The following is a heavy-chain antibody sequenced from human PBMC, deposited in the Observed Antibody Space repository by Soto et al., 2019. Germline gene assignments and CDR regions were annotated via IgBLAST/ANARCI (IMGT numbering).Heavy chain of an antibody. CDR1: GYPFFTND. CDR2: ISTYSGDP. J-gene: IGHJ5*02. V-gene: IGHV1-18*01. CDR3: ARNHGPTTSGKWCDP. Sequence: QVHLVQSGVEVKTPGASVKCAFKASGYPFFTNDISWVRKAPGQGLEWMGWISTYSGDPKYAQKFQGRVPITTDTATTTADTELRSLGSDHTAVDCCARNHGPTTSGKWCDPWGQGTLVTASS. D-gene: IGHD5-12*01.